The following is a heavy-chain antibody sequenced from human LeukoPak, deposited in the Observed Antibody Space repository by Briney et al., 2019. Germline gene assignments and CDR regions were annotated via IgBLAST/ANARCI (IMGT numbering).Heavy chain of an antibody. Sequence: ASVKVSCKASGYTFTGYYMHWVRQAPGQGLEWRGWISAYNDNTNYAQKLQGRVTMTTDTSTSTAYMELSSLRFEDTAVSYCARVAGGRYCSSTSCYMRGWFAPWGQGTLVTVSS. CDR2: ISAYNDNT. V-gene: IGHV1-18*04. CDR3: ARVAGGRYCSSTSCYMRGWFAP. CDR1: GYTFTGYY. D-gene: IGHD2-2*02. J-gene: IGHJ5*02.